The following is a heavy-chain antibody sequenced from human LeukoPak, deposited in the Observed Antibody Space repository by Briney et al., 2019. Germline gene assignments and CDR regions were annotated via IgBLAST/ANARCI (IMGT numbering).Heavy chain of an antibody. CDR2: IYSSGST. J-gene: IGHJ5*02. CDR1: GGSISSGSYY. D-gene: IGHD1-7*01. V-gene: IGHV4-61*02. CDR3: ARGGGDNWNYEDGWFDP. Sequence: SETLSLTCTVSGGSISSGSYYWIWIREPAGKGLEWIGRIYSSGSTNYNPSLKLRVPISVDTSKNQFSLKLSSVTAADTAVYYCARGGGDNWNYEDGWFDPWGQGTLVTVSS.